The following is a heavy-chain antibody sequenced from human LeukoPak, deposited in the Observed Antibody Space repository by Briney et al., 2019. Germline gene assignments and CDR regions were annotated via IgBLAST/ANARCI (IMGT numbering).Heavy chain of an antibody. D-gene: IGHD3-22*01. V-gene: IGHV4-4*07. J-gene: IGHJ6*03. CDR2: IYTSGST. CDR1: GGSISSYY. CDR3: AGRTMIVVDFYYYYYMDV. Sequence: SETLSLTCTVSGGSISSYYWSWIRQPAGKGLEWIGRIYTSGSTNYNPSLKSRVTMSVDTSKNQFSLKLSSVTAADTAVYYCAGRTMIVVDFYYYYYMDVWGKGTTVTISS.